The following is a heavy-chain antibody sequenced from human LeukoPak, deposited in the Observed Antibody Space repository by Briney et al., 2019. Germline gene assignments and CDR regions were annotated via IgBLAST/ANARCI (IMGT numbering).Heavy chain of an antibody. V-gene: IGHV1-58*01. CDR3: ARGPYYYDSSGYVDY. Sequence: ASVNVSCKASGFTFTSSAVQWVRQARGQRLEWIGWIVVGSGNTNYAQKFQERVTITRDMSTSTAYMELSSLRSEDTAVYYCARGPYYYDSSGYVDYWGQGTLVTVSS. CDR2: IVVGSGNT. J-gene: IGHJ4*02. D-gene: IGHD3-22*01. CDR1: GFTFTSSA.